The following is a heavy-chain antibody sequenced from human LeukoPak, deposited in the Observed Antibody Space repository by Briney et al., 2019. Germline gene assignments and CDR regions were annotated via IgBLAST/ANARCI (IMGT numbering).Heavy chain of an antibody. J-gene: IGHJ3*02. CDR1: GFTFSSYE. V-gene: IGHV3-48*03. CDR3: ARGRLPYAFDI. D-gene: IGHD3-16*01. Sequence: GGSLRLSCAASGFTFSSYEMNWVRQAPGKGLEWVSYISSSGSTIYYADSVKGRFTISRDNAKNTLYLQMNSLRAEDTAVYYCARGRLPYAFDIWGQGTMVTVSS. CDR2: ISSSGSTI.